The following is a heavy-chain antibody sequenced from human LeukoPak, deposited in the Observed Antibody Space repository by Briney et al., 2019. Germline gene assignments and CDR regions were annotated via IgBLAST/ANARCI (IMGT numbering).Heavy chain of an antibody. D-gene: IGHD6-19*01. CDR3: ARQSRGIAVAGLDY. CDR2: IYYNGST. Sequence: SETLSLTCTVSRGSISSYYWTWIRQPPGKGLEWIGDIYYNGSTNYNPSLKSRVTISVDASKNQFSLKLSSVTAADTAVYYCARQSRGIAVAGLDYWGQGTLVTVSS. CDR1: RGSISSYY. V-gene: IGHV4-59*08. J-gene: IGHJ4*02.